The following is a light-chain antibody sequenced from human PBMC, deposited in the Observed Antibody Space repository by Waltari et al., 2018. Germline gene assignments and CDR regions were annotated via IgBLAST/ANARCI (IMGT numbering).Light chain of an antibody. Sequence: VMTQSPLSLPVTPGEPASISCRSSQSLLHTNGFIYVDWYVQKPGHSPQLLISLASKRASGVPDRFSGSGSGTDFTLEISRVEAEDVGVYYCMQPLVGPQTFGQGTKLEIK. V-gene: IGKV2-28*01. J-gene: IGKJ2*01. CDR3: MQPLVGPQT. CDR1: QSLLHTNGFIY. CDR2: LAS.